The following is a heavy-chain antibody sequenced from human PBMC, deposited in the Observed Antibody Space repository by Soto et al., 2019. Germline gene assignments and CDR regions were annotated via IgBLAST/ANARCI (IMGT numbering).Heavy chain of an antibody. CDR2: IIPILGIA. D-gene: IGHD3-9*01. Sequence: SVKVSCKASGGTFSSYTISWVRQAPGQGLEWMGRIIPILGIANYARKFQGRVTITADKSTSTAYMELSSLKSEDTAVYYCARVGNYDILSGYYFWKAGGPNYWFDPWVHGTLVTVS. CDR3: ARVGNYDILSGYYFWKAGGPNYWFDP. CDR1: GGTFSSYT. J-gene: IGHJ5*02. V-gene: IGHV1-69*02.